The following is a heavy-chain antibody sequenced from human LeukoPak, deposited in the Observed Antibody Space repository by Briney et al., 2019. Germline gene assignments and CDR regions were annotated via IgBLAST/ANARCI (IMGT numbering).Heavy chain of an antibody. Sequence: PGGSLRLSCVASGFTFSSYGMNWVRQAPGKGLEWVSVIFSGGTTKYADSVRGRFTISRDNSKNTLFLQMNSLRAEDTAVYYCARYFDSTGFYPGAFDIWGQGTMVTVSS. CDR1: GFTFSSYG. J-gene: IGHJ3*02. D-gene: IGHD3-22*01. V-gene: IGHV3-53*01. CDR2: IFSGGTT. CDR3: ARYFDSTGFYPGAFDI.